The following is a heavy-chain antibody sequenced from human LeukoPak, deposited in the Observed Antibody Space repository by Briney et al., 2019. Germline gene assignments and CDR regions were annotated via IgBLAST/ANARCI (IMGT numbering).Heavy chain of an antibody. J-gene: IGHJ3*02. V-gene: IGHV3-74*01. D-gene: IGHD6-13*01. CDR3: ARGNWAAAVPDAFDI. Sequence: GGSLRLSCAASGFTFSSYWMHWVRQAPGKGLVWVSRINTDGSSTSYADSVKGRFTISRDNAKNTQYLQMNSLRAEDTAVYYCARGNWAAAVPDAFDIWGQGTMVTVSS. CDR2: INTDGSST. CDR1: GFTFSSYW.